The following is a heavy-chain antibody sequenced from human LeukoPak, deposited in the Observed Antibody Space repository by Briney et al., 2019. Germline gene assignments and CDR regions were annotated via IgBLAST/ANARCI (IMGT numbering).Heavy chain of an antibody. J-gene: IGHJ5*02. D-gene: IGHD6-13*01. V-gene: IGHV1-46*01. CDR2: INPSGAST. Sequence: ASVKVSCKASGYTFTSYYMHWVRQAPGQGLEWMGIINPSGASTNYAQKFQGRVNMTRDTSTNTVYMELGSLRSEDTAVYYCASVAAAGFAYDKFDPWGQGTLVTVSS. CDR3: ASVAAAGFAYDKFDP. CDR1: GYTFTSYY.